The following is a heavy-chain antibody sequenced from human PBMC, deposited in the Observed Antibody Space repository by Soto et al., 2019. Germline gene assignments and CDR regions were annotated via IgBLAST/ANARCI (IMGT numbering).Heavy chain of an antibody. J-gene: IGHJ6*03. CDR3: ARSCRAIFGGHYYYYMDV. CDR2: ISSSSSTI. V-gene: IGHV3-48*01. D-gene: IGHD3-3*01. CDR1: GFTFSSYS. Sequence: GGSLRLSCAASGFTFSSYSMNWVRQAPGKGLEWVSYISSSSSTIYYADSVKGRFTISRDNAKNSLYLQMNSLRAEDTAVYYCARSCRAIFGGHYYYYMDVWGKGTTVTVSS.